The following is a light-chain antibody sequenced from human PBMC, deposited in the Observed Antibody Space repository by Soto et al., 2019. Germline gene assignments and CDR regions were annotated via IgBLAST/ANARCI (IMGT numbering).Light chain of an antibody. J-gene: IGLJ1*01. V-gene: IGLV1-40*01. CDR2: GNS. CDR3: QSYDSSVRGYV. Sequence: QSALTEQPAVSGAPKQRVTISCTGSSSNIGAGYDVHWYQQFPGTAPKLLIYGNSDRPSGVPDRFSGSKSGTSASLAITGLQAEDEADYYCQSYDSSVRGYVFGTGTE. CDR1: SSNIGAGYD.